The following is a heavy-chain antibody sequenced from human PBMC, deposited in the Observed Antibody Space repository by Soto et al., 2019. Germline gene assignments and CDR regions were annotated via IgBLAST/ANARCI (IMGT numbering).Heavy chain of an antibody. CDR2: IWYDGSNK. D-gene: IGHD4-17*01. V-gene: IGHV3-33*01. Sequence: QVQLVESGGGVVQPGRSLRLSCAASGFTFSSYGMHWVRQAPGKGLEWVAVIWYDGSNKYYADSVKGRFTISRDNSKNTLYLKMNSLRAEDTAVYYCARDTTYGDYYYYGMDVWGQGTTVTVSS. J-gene: IGHJ6*02. CDR1: GFTFSSYG. CDR3: ARDTTYGDYYYYGMDV.